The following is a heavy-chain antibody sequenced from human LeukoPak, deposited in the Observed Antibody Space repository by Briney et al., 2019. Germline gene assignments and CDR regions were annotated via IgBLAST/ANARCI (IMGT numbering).Heavy chain of an antibody. CDR3: ARDLHYYGSGSLYYYYGMDV. CDR1: GGSISSYY. D-gene: IGHD3-10*01. V-gene: IGHV4-59*01. CDR2: IYYSGST. Sequence: SETLSLTCTVSGGSISSYYWSWIRQPPGKGLEWIGYIYYSGSTNYNPSLKSRVTISVDTSKNQFSLKLSSVTAADTAVYCCARDLHYYGSGSLYYYYGMDVWGKGTTVTVSS. J-gene: IGHJ6*04.